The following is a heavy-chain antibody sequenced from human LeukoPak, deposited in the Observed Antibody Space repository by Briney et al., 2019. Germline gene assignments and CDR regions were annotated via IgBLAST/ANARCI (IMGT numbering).Heavy chain of an antibody. CDR2: IYYSGST. CDR1: GGSISSGDYY. CDR3: ARGPLDTAMAFDY. D-gene: IGHD5-18*01. J-gene: IGHJ4*02. V-gene: IGHV4-61*08. Sequence: SETLSLTCTVSGGSISSGDYYWSWIRQPPGKGLEWIGYIYYSGSTNYNPSLKSRVTISVDTSKNQFSLKLSSVTAADTAVYYCARGPLDTAMAFDYWGQGTLVTVSS.